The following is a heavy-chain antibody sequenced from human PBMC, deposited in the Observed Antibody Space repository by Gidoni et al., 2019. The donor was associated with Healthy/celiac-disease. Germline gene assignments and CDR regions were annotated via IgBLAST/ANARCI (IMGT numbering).Heavy chain of an antibody. J-gene: IGHJ4*02. CDR1: GGSISSYY. D-gene: IGHD6-19*01. Sequence: QVQLQESGPGLLKPSETLSLTCTVSGGSISSYYWSWIRQPAGKGLEWIGRSYTRGSTNYKPSLKSRGTMSVDTSKNQFYLKRSSVTAADTAVYYCARGNSGWYEDYWGQGTLVTVSS. CDR3: ARGNSGWYEDY. CDR2: SYTRGST. V-gene: IGHV4-4*07.